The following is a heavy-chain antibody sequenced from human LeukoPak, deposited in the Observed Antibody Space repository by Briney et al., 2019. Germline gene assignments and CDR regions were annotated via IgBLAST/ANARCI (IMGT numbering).Heavy chain of an antibody. Sequence: GGSLRLSCAASGFTVSGNYMSWVRQAPGRGLEWVSVLHTGAGAYYADSVKGRVTISTDNSENTLYLQMNNLRAEDTAVYYCARISIAAVGHSFDYWGQGTLPTVSS. V-gene: IGHV3-53*01. CDR3: ARISIAAVGHSFDY. CDR1: GFTVSGNY. CDR2: LHTGAGA. D-gene: IGHD6-13*01. J-gene: IGHJ4*02.